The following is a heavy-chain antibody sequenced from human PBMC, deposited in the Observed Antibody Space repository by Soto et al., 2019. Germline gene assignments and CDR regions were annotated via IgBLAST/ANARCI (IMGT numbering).Heavy chain of an antibody. CDR2: INPNSGGT. D-gene: IGHD6-13*01. CDR1: GFTFSAYY. CDR3: ARSLLDEYSSSWRSAYYGMDV. Sequence: QVQLVQSGAEVKKPGASVKVSCKASGFTFSAYYIYWVRQAPGQGLEWIGWINPNSGGTNNAQKFQGRVTMTRETSTRTAYMELSALISDDTAVYYCARSLLDEYSSSWRSAYYGMDVWGQGTTVTVSS. J-gene: IGHJ6*02. V-gene: IGHV1-2*02.